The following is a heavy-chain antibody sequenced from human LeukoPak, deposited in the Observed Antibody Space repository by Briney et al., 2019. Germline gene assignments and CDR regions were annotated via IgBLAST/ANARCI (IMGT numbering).Heavy chain of an antibody. V-gene: IGHV3-23*01. D-gene: IGHD3-16*01. CDR2: ISGSGRST. CDR3: TKGRSMGRFGL. Sequence: GGSLRLSCVVSRFTFTAAWMSWVRQAPGKGLEWVSSISGSGRSTYYANSVKGRVTISRDNSKNTVSLHINSLRVDDSAIYYCTKGRSMGRFGLWGQGTLVSVSS. J-gene: IGHJ4*02. CDR1: RFTFTAAW.